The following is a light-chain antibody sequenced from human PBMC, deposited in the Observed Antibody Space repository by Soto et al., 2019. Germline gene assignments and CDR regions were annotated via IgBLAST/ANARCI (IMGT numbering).Light chain of an antibody. J-gene: IGLJ2*01. CDR2: DVS. CDR3: SSYTSSSTLV. CDR1: STDVGGYNY. V-gene: IGLV2-14*01. Sequence: QSALTQPASVSGSPGQSITISCTGTSTDVGGYNYVSWYQQHPGKAPNLMIYDVSNRPSGVSNRFSGSKSGNTASLTISGLQAEDEADYYCSSYTSSSTLVFGGGPKLTVL.